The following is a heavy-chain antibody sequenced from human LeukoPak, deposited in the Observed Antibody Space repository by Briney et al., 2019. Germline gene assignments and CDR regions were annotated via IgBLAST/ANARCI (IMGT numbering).Heavy chain of an antibody. V-gene: IGHV4-4*07. CDR3: ARGQMGYYYDSRGYYYVGEYYFDY. CDR2: IYTSGST. Sequence: SETLSLTCTVSGGSISSYYWSWIRQPAGKGLEWIGRIYTSGSTNYNPSLKSRVTMSVDTSKNQFSLKLSSVTAADTAVYYCARGQMGYYYDSRGYYYVGEYYFDYWGQGTLVTVSS. CDR1: GGSISSYY. D-gene: IGHD3-22*01. J-gene: IGHJ4*02.